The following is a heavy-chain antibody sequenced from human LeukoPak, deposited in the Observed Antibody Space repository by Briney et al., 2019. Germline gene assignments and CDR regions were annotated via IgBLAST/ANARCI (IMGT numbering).Heavy chain of an antibody. CDR2: IYTDGTT. D-gene: IGHD3-10*01. V-gene: IGHV3-66*01. CDR3: ARGQIYGTGSYFFDH. Sequence: GGSLRLSCAASGFTVTSNYMSWVSQPPGQGRLEWVSVIYTDGTTFYTGSVTGRVTISRDNSKHPLYLQMDSLRAEDTAVYYCARGQIYGTGSYFFDHWGQGTLVTVSS. CDR1: GFTVTSNY. J-gene: IGHJ4*02.